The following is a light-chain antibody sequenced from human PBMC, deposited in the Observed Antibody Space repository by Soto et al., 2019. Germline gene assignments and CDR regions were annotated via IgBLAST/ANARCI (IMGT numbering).Light chain of an antibody. V-gene: IGKV3-20*01. CDR3: QQYGSSPGFT. Sequence: EIVLTQSPGTLSLSPGERATLSCRASQSVSSSYLAWYQQKPGQAPRLLIYGASSRATGIPDRFSGSGSGTYFTLTISRLEPEDFAVYYCQQYGSSPGFTFGHGTKVDIK. CDR2: GAS. CDR1: QSVSSSY. J-gene: IGKJ3*01.